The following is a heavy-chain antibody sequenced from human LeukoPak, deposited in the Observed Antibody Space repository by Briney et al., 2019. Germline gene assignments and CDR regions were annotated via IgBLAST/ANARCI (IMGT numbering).Heavy chain of an antibody. J-gene: IGHJ6*02. CDR3: ARNYDSSGYSYYHYYGMDV. Sequence: ASVKVSCKASGYTFTSYGISWVRQAPGQGLEWMGWISAYNGNTNYAQKLQGRVTMTTDTSTSTAYMELRSLRSDDTAVYYCARNYDSSGYSYYHYYGMDVWGQGTTVTVSS. D-gene: IGHD3-22*01. CDR1: GYTFTSYG. V-gene: IGHV1-18*01. CDR2: ISAYNGNT.